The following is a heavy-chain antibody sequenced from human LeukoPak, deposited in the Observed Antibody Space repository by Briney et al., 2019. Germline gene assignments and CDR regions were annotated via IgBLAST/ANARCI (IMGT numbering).Heavy chain of an antibody. D-gene: IGHD6-25*01. V-gene: IGHV4-59*08. CDR1: GGSISSYY. CDR3: ARRDGLQRYLDY. J-gene: IGHJ4*02. CDR2: VYYIGST. Sequence: PSETLSLTCTVSGGSISSYYWSWIRQPPGKGLEWIGYVYYIGSTNYNPSLKSRVTISVDTSKNQFSLKLSSVTAADTAVYYCARRDGLQRYLDYWGQGTLVTVSS.